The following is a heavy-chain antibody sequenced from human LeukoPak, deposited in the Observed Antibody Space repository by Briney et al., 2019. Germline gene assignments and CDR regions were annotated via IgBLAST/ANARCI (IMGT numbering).Heavy chain of an antibody. CDR2: ISSSSSYI. CDR1: GFTFSTYT. D-gene: IGHD2-15*01. V-gene: IGHV3-21*01. CDR3: ARGIGGAAPNYFDY. J-gene: IGHJ4*02. Sequence: GGPLRLSCAVSGFTFSTYTMNWVRQAPGKGLEWVSSISSSSSYIYYADSVKGRFTISRDNAKNSLHLQMNSLRADDTAVYYCARGIGGAAPNYFDYWGQGTLVTVSS.